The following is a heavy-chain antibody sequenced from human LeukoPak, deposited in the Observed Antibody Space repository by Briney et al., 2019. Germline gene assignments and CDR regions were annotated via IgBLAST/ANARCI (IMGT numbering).Heavy chain of an antibody. J-gene: IGHJ4*02. Sequence: SETLSLTCTVSGGSISSGDYYWSWIRQPPGEGLEWIGYIYYSGSTYYNPSLKSRVTISVDTSKNQFSLKLSSVTAADTAVYYCARVNTMIVLFDYWGQGTLVTVSS. CDR2: IYYSGST. V-gene: IGHV4-30-4*01. CDR3: ARVNTMIVLFDY. D-gene: IGHD3-22*01. CDR1: GGSISSGDYY.